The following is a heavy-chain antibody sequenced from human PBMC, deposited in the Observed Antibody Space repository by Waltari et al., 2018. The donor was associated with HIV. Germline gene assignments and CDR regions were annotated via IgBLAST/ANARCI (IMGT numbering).Heavy chain of an antibody. V-gene: IGHV3-23*01. Sequence: EVQLLESGGDLVQPGGSLRLSCADSGFTFTTYAMAWVRQAPGKGPEWVSGIYGSGGRAYYSDSVRGRFTISRDDSKNTLYLQMNSLRTEDAAVYYCAKGRLTTTSFDYWGQGTLVTVSS. J-gene: IGHJ4*02. D-gene: IGHD4-17*01. CDR1: GFTFTTYA. CDR2: IYGSGGRA. CDR3: AKGRLTTTSFDY.